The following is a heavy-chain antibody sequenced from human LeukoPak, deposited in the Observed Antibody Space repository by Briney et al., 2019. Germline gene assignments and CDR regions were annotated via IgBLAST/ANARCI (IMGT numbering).Heavy chain of an antibody. CDR2: ISPYNGHT. D-gene: IGHD1-14*01. Sequence: ASVKVSCKASGYTFTSYGISWVRQAPGQGLDWMGWISPYNGHTDYPQKLQGRVTMTTDTSTTTAYMELRSLRSDDTALYYCARTSVGINAFDIWGQGTMVTVSS. J-gene: IGHJ3*02. V-gene: IGHV1-18*01. CDR1: GYTFTSYG. CDR3: ARTSVGINAFDI.